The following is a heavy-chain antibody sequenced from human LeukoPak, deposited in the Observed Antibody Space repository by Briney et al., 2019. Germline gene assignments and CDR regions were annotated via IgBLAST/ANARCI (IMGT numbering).Heavy chain of an antibody. CDR3: AREGRSSSPMDY. CDR1: GYSFNTYW. CDR2: IYPGDSDT. D-gene: IGHD6-6*01. J-gene: IGHJ4*02. V-gene: IGHV5-51*01. Sequence: GEPLKIPCKGSGYSFNTYWIGWVRQMPGKGLEWMGIIYPGDSDTRYSPSFQGQVTISADKSLSTAYLQWGSPKASDTAMYYCAREGRSSSPMDYWGQGTLVTVSS.